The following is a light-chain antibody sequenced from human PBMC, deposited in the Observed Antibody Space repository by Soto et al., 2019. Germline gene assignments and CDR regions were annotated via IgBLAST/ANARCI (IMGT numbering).Light chain of an antibody. Sequence: QSALTQPASVSGSPGQSITISCTGTSSDVGGYNYVSWYQQHPGKAPKLMIYEVSNRTSGVSNRFSGSKSGNTASLTISGLQAEEEAAYDCISYTSRSTLYYAFGSGPKLTVL. CDR1: SSDVGGYNY. V-gene: IGLV2-14*01. J-gene: IGLJ1*01. CDR3: ISYTSRSTLYYA. CDR2: EVS.